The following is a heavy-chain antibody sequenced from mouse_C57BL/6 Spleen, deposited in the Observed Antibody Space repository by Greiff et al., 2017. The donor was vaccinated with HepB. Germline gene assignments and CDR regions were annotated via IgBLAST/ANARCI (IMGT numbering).Heavy chain of an antibody. CDR3: ARWHYGSSPYWYFDV. CDR1: GYTFTSYW. D-gene: IGHD1-1*01. V-gene: IGHV1-62-3*01. Sequence: QVQLQQPGAELVKPGASVKLSCKASGYTFTSYWMHWVKQRPGRGLEWIGRIDPNSGGTKYNEKFKSKATLTVDKSSSTAYMELRSLTSEDSAVYFCARWHYGSSPYWYFDVWGTGTTVTVSS. J-gene: IGHJ1*03. CDR2: IDPNSGGT.